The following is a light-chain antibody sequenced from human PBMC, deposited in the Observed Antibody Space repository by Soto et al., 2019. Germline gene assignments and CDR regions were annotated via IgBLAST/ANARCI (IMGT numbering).Light chain of an antibody. Sequence: AIRTTQSPSSFSASTGDRVTITCRASQGISSYLAWYQQKPGKAPKLLIYAASTLQSGVPSRFSGSGSGTEFTLTISSLQPEDFATYYCQQLNGYLELTFGGGTKVDIK. J-gene: IGKJ4*01. CDR1: QGISSY. CDR3: QQLNGYLELT. CDR2: AAS. V-gene: IGKV1-8*01.